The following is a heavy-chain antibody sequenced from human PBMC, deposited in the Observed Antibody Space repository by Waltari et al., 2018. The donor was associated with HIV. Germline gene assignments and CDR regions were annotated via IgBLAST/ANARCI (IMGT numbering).Heavy chain of an antibody. D-gene: IGHD3-10*01. CDR2: IKSKTDGGTT. V-gene: IGHV3-15*01. J-gene: IGHJ6*02. CDR3: TTADGPAYKGIYGSGSYSAYYYYGMDV. Sequence: EVQLVESGGGLVKPGGSLRLSCAASGFTFSNAWMSWVRQAPGKGLEWVGRIKSKTDGGTTNYAAPMKGRVTISRDYSKNTLYLQMNSLKTEDTAVYYCTTADGPAYKGIYGSGSYSAYYYYGMDVWGQGTTVTVSS. CDR1: GFTFSNAW.